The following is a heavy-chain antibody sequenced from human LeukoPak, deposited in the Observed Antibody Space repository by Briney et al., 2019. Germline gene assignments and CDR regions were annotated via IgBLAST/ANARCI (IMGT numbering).Heavy chain of an antibody. Sequence: GGPLRLSCAASGFTFSSYAMSWVRQAPGKGLECVSAISGSGGSTYYADSVKGRFTIARDNSKNTLYLQMNSLRAEDTAVYYCAKETSLGVDYGYYFDYWGQGTLVTVSS. CDR1: GFTFSSYA. CDR3: AKETSLGVDYGYYFDY. CDR2: ISGSGGST. D-gene: IGHD4-17*01. J-gene: IGHJ4*02. V-gene: IGHV3-23*01.